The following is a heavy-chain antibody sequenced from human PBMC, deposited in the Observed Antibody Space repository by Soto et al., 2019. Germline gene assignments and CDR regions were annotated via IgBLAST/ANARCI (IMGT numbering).Heavy chain of an antibody. CDR1: GDTFTKYW. J-gene: IGHJ4*02. D-gene: IGHD2-8*02. CDR2: VYPGNSDT. V-gene: IGHV5-51*01. Sequence: GESLKISCKVSGDTFTKYWIGWVRQMPGKGLEWMGIVYPGNSDTRYSPSVQGQVTISADKSISTAYLQWGSLKASDSAMYYCARHAHPSATGMTGPGFWGQGTLVTVSS. CDR3: ARHAHPSATGMTGPGF.